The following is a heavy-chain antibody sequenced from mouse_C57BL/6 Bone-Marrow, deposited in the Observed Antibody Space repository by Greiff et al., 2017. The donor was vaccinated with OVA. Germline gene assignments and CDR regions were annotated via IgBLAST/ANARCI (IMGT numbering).Heavy chain of an antibody. J-gene: IGHJ2*01. D-gene: IGHD2-1*01. CDR1: GYTFTSYG. CDR3: AREGGNYDCDY. V-gene: IGHV1-81*01. Sequence: VKLMESGAELARPGASVKLSCKASGYTFTSYGISWVKQRTGQGLEWIGEIYPRSGNTYYNEKFKGKATLTADKSSSTAYMELRSLTSEDSAVYFCAREGGNYDCDYWGQGTTLTVSS. CDR2: IYPRSGNT.